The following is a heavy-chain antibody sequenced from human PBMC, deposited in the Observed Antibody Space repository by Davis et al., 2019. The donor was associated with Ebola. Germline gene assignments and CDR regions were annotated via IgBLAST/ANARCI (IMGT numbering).Heavy chain of an antibody. CDR3: ARDTVLYSSSWEGKFDY. CDR1: GFNFSNFA. CDR2: ISGSGGST. V-gene: IGHV3-23*01. D-gene: IGHD6-13*01. Sequence: GESLKISCAASGFNFSNFAMSWVRQAPGKGLEWVSVISGSGGSTYYADSVKGRFTISRDNSKNTLYLQMNSLRSEDTAVYYCARDTVLYSSSWEGKFDYWGQGTLVTVSS. J-gene: IGHJ4*02.